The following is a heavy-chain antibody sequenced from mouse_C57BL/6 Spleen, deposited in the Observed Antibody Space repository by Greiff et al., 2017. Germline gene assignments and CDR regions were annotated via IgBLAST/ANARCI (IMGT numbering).Heavy chain of an antibody. CDR3: ARYYYGSRTYYFDY. CDR2: IYPGSGST. CDR1: GYTFTSYW. V-gene: IGHV1-55*01. Sequence: QVQLQQPGAELVKPGASVKMSCKASGYTFTSYWITWVKQRPGQGLEWIGDIYPGSGSTNYNAKFKSKATLTVNTSSSTAYMQLSSLTSEDSAVYYCARYYYGSRTYYFDYWGQGTTLTVSS. D-gene: IGHD1-1*01. J-gene: IGHJ2*01.